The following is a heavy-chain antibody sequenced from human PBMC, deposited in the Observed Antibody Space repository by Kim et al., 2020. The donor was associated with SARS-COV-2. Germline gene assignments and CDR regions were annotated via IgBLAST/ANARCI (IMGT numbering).Heavy chain of an antibody. Sequence: DYAAPVKGRFTISRDDSKNTLYLQMNSLKTEDTAVYYCTTMNYYDSRTTYWGQGTLVTVSS. D-gene: IGHD3-22*01. CDR3: TTMNYYDSRTTY. V-gene: IGHV3-15*01. J-gene: IGHJ4*02.